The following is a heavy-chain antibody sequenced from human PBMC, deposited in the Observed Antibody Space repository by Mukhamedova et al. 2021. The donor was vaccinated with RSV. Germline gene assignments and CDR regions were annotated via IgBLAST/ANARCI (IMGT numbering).Heavy chain of an antibody. Sequence: KGRFTISRDNSRNTLSLQMNSLRAEDTAIYYCAKDSDSSGYYYRSYFDSWGQGTLVTVPS. CDR3: AKDSDSSGYYYRSYFDS. J-gene: IGHJ4*02. V-gene: IGHV3-23*01. D-gene: IGHD3-22*01.